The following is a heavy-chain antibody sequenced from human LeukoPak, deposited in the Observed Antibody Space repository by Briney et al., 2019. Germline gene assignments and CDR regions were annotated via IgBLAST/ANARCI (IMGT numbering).Heavy chain of an antibody. CDR1: GFTFSSYA. V-gene: IGHV3-23*01. J-gene: IGHJ4*02. CDR2: ISGSGGST. CDR3: AKGGVYYYDSSGYFVY. Sequence: GGSLRLSCAASGFTFSSYAMSWVRQAPGKGLEWVSAISGSGGSTYYADSVKGRFTISRDNSKNTLYLQMNSLRAEDTAVYYCAKGGVYYYDSSGYFVYWGQGTLVTVSS. D-gene: IGHD3-22*01.